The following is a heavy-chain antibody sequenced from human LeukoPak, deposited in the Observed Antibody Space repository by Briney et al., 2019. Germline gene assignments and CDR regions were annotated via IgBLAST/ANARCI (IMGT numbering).Heavy chain of an antibody. D-gene: IGHD2-2*01. V-gene: IGHV1-2*02. CDR1: GYTFTGYY. Sequence: GASVKVSCKASGYTFTGYYMHWVRQAPGQGLEWMGWISPNSGGTNCAQKFQGRVTMTRDTSISTAYMELSRLRSDDTAVYYCANLPGYCSTTSCQSVDYWGQGTLVTVSS. J-gene: IGHJ4*02. CDR2: ISPNSGGT. CDR3: ANLPGYCSTTSCQSVDY.